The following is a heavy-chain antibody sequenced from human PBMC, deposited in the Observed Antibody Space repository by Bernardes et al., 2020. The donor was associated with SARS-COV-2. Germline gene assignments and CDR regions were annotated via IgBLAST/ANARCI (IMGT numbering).Heavy chain of an antibody. Sequence: GGSLLLSCTASGFSLRNSGMHWVRQAPGQGLEWVAVIWYDGSNQNYADSVKGRFTISRDNSKNTLYLQMNSLTAEDTAVYYCARREYYYDSGGYYPFDCWGQGTVVTVSS. V-gene: IGHV3-33*01. CDR3: ARREYYYDSGGYYPFDC. D-gene: IGHD3-22*01. CDR2: IWYDGSNQ. J-gene: IGHJ4*02. CDR1: GFSLRNSG.